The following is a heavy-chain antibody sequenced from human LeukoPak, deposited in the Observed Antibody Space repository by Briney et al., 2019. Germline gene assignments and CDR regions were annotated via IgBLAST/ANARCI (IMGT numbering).Heavy chain of an antibody. CDR3: ARGGGGYYYYGMDV. CDR2: INHSGST. V-gene: IGHV4-34*01. J-gene: IGHJ6*02. CDR1: GGSFSGYY. D-gene: IGHD3-10*01. Sequence: SETLPLTCAVYGGSFSGYYWSWIRQPPGKGLEWIGEINHSGSTNYNPSLKSRVTISVDTSKNQFSLKLSSVTAADTAVYYCARGGGGYYYYGMDVWGQGTTVTVSS.